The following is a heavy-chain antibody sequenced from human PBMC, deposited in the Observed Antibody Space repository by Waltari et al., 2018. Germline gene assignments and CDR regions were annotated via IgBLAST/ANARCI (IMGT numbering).Heavy chain of an antibody. J-gene: IGHJ4*02. CDR1: GGSISSGSYY. D-gene: IGHD3-3*01. CDR3: ARDQGVTIVGVVTTFFDY. Sequence: QVQLQESGPGLVKPSQTLSLTCTVSGGSISSGSYYWSWIRQPAGKGLEWIVRIYTSGSTNYNPPRNSRVTRSVDTSKNQFSLKLSSVTAADTAVYYCARDQGVTIVGVVTTFFDYWGQGTLVTVSS. V-gene: IGHV4-61*02. CDR2: IYTSGST.